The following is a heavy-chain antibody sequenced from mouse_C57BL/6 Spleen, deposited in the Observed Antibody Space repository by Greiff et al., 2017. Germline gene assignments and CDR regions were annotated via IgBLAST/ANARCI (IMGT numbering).Heavy chain of an antibody. Sequence: SGPELVKPGASVKISCKASGYSFTSYYIHWVKQRPGQGLEWIGWIYPGSGNTKYNEKFKGKATLTADTSSSTAYMQLSSLTSEDSAVYYCARSGYGSSLLYAMDYWGQGTSVTVSS. J-gene: IGHJ4*01. V-gene: IGHV1-66*01. CDR2: IYPGSGNT. CDR3: ARSGYGSSLLYAMDY. CDR1: GYSFTSYY. D-gene: IGHD1-1*01.